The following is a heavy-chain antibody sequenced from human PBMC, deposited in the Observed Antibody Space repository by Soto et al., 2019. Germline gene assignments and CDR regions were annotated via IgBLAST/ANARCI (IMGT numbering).Heavy chain of an antibody. D-gene: IGHD4-17*01. Sequence: EVQVLESGGGLVQPGGSLRLSCAASGFTFSSYAMSWVRQAPGQGLEWVSAISGSGSNPYYADSVKGRFTISRDNSKTTLYLQMTSLRAEDTALYYCAKPASMTIRDGFDHWGQGTLVTVSS. CDR2: ISGSGSNP. V-gene: IGHV3-23*01. CDR3: AKPASMTIRDGFDH. J-gene: IGHJ4*02. CDR1: GFTFSSYA.